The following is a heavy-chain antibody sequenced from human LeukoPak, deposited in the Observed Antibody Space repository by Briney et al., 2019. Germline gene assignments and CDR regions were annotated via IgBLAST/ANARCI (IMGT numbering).Heavy chain of an antibody. CDR2: IWYDGSNK. V-gene: IGHV3-33*06. CDR1: GFTFSSYG. D-gene: IGHD1-26*01. Sequence: GGSLTLPCAASGFTFSSYGVHWVRQAPGKGLEWVAVIWYDGSNKYYAHSVKGRFTISRDNSKNTLYLQMNSLRAEDTAVYYCAKDAHWEHHAFDLWRERTMDTVSS. J-gene: IGHJ3*01. CDR3: AKDAHWEHHAFDL.